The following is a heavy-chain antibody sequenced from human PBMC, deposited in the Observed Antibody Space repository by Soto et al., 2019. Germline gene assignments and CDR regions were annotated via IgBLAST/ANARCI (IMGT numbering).Heavy chain of an antibody. V-gene: IGHV1-24*01. CDR2: FDPEDGET. CDR3: ATGNSSPNYYYYYGMDV. Sequence: ASVKVSCKVSGYTLTELSMHWVRQAPGKGLGWLGGFDPEDGETIYAQKFQGRVTMTEDTSTDTAYMELSSLRSEDTAVSYCATGNSSPNYYYYYGMDVWGQGTTVTVSS. CDR1: GYTLTELS. D-gene: IGHD6-6*01. J-gene: IGHJ6*02.